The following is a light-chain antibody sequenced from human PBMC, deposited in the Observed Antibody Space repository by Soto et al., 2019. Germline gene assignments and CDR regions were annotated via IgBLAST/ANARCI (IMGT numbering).Light chain of an antibody. CDR2: GAS. J-gene: IGKJ2*01. CDR1: QSVSSN. CDR3: QQYNNWPPTT. V-gene: IGKV3-15*01. Sequence: EIVMTQSPATLSVSPGERATLSCRASQSVSSNLAWYQQKPGQAPRLLIYGASNRATGIPARFSGSGSGTEFTLTISSLQSEDFGVYYCQQYNNWPPTTFGQGTKLEIK.